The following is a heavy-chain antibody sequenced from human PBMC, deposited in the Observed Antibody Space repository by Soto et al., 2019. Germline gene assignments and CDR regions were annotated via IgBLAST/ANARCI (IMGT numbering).Heavy chain of an antibody. CDR1: GGTFSSYS. J-gene: IGHJ4*02. Sequence: SVKVSCKASGGTFSSYSISWVRQAPGQGLEWMGGIIPIFGTANYAQKFQGRVTITADESTSTAYMELSSLRSEDTAVYYCARARTVTTPFDYWGQGTLVTVSS. V-gene: IGHV1-69*13. D-gene: IGHD4-17*01. CDR2: IIPIFGTA. CDR3: ARARTVTTPFDY.